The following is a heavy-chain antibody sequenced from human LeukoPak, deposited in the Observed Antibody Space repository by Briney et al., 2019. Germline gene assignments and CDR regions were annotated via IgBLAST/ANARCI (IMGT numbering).Heavy chain of an antibody. J-gene: IGHJ4*02. CDR3: ARVDFWSGYSPFDY. V-gene: IGHV4-61*02. D-gene: IGHD3-3*01. Sequence: PSETLSLTCTVSGGSISSGSYYWSWIRQPAGKGLEWIGRIYTSGSTNYNPSLKSRVTISVDTSKNQFSLKLSSVTAADTAVYYCARVDFWSGYSPFDYWGQGTLVTVSS. CDR2: IYTSGST. CDR1: GGSISSGSYY.